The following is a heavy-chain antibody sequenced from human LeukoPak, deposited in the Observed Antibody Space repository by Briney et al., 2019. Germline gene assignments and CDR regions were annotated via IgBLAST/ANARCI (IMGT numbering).Heavy chain of an antibody. Sequence: GGSLRLSCAASGFTFSSYDMHWVRQATGKGLEWVSAIGTAGDTYYPGSVKGRFTISRENAKNSLYLQMNSLRAGDTAVYYCARDRKTSCYYFGMGVWGRGTTVTGSS. CDR2: IGTAGDT. CDR1: GFTFSSYD. V-gene: IGHV3-13*04. D-gene: IGHD1-14*01. J-gene: IGHJ6*02. CDR3: ARDRKTSCYYFGMGV.